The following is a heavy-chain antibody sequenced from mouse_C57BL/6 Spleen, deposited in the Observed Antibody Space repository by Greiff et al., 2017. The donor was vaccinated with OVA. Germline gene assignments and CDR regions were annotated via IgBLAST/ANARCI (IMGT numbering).Heavy chain of an antibody. V-gene: IGHV7-3*01. D-gene: IGHD1-1*01. Sequence: EVQVVESGGGLVQPGGSLSLSCAASGFTFTDYYMSWVRQPPGKALEWLGFIRNKANGYTTEYSASVKGRFTISRDNSQSILYLQMNALRAEDSATYYCASLTTVGATRYFDVWGTGTTVTVSS. CDR1: GFTFTDYY. CDR2: IRNKANGYTT. CDR3: ASLTTVGATRYFDV. J-gene: IGHJ1*03.